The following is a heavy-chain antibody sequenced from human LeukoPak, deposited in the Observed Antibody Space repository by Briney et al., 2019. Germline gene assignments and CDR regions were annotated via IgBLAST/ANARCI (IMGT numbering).Heavy chain of an antibody. D-gene: IGHD3-22*01. J-gene: IGHJ3*02. CDR3: ARSPITMISQSGLPRGIDAFDI. Sequence: SETLSLTCTVSGGSISSYYWSWIRQPPGKGLEWIGYIYYSGSTNYYPSLKSRVTISVDPSKNQFSLKLSSVTAADTAVYYCARSPITMISQSGLPRGIDAFDIWGQGTMVTVSS. V-gene: IGHV4-59*08. CDR1: GGSISSYY. CDR2: IYYSGST.